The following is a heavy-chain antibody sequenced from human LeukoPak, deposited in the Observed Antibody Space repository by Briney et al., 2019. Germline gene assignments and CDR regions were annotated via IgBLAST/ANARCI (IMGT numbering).Heavy chain of an antibody. CDR1: GGSISSYY. V-gene: IGHV4-59*01. Sequence: SETLSLTCTVSGGSISSYYWSRIRQPPGKGLEWIGYIYYSGSTNYNPSLKSRVTIPLDTSKNQFSLKLSSVTAADTALYYCARVKGGAHPDWGQGTLVTVSS. J-gene: IGHJ4*02. D-gene: IGHD3-16*01. CDR3: ARVKGGAHPD. CDR2: IYYSGST.